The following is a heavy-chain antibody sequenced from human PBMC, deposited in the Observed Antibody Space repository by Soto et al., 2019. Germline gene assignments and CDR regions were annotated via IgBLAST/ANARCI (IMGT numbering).Heavy chain of an antibody. CDR3: ARLGVYCSGGSCYSSLAYFDY. CDR2: IYYSGNT. D-gene: IGHD2-15*01. CDR1: GDSISSGDYY. V-gene: IGHV4-30-4*01. J-gene: IGHJ4*02. Sequence: SETLSLTCTVSGDSISSGDYYWSWIRQPPGKGLEWIGCIYYSGNTYYNPSLKRRVTISVDTSKNQFSLKLSSVTAADTAVYYCARLGVYCSGGSCYSSLAYFDYWGQGTLVTVSS.